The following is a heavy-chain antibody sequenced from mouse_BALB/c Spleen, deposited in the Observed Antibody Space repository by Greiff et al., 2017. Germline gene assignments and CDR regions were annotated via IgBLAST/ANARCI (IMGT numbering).Heavy chain of an antibody. D-gene: IGHD2-14*01. CDR2: ISDGGSYT. CDR1: GFTLRDYY. CDR3: ARGYGNAMDY. V-gene: IGHV5-4*02. Sequence: EVQGVESGGGLVKPGGSLPLSCAASGFTLRDYYMYWVRQTPEKRLEWVATISDGGSYTYYPDSVQGRCTISRDKAKNNLYLQMSSLKSEDTAMYYCARGYGNAMDYGGEGTSVTVSS. J-gene: IGHJ4*01.